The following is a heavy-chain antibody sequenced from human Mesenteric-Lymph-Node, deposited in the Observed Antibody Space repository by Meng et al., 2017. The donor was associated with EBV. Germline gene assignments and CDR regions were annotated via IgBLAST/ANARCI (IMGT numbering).Heavy chain of an antibody. CDR1: GFTFSDYY. J-gene: IGHJ4*02. V-gene: IGHV3-11*01. Sequence: QVRLVESGGGLGKPGGSLRLSCAASGFTFSDYYMSWIRQAPGKGLEWVAYISSSGDTIHHADSVKGRFTISRDNAKDSLYLQMNSLRAEDTAVYYCAREASAWYGKVDYWGQGTLVTVSS. D-gene: IGHD6-19*01. CDR2: ISSSGDTI. CDR3: AREASAWYGKVDY.